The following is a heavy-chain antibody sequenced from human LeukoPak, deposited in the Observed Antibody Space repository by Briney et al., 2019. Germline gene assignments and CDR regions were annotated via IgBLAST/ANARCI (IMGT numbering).Heavy chain of an antibody. CDR3: ARQGVATAIDY. Sequence: SETLPLTCTASGGSISNYYWSWIRQPAGKGLEWIGRISASGNTNYNPSLKSRVTMSVDTSMNLFALKLSSVTAADTAVYYCARQGVATAIDYWGQGTLVTVS. V-gene: IGHV4-4*07. J-gene: IGHJ4*02. CDR2: ISASGNT. D-gene: IGHD2-21*02. CDR1: GGSISNYY.